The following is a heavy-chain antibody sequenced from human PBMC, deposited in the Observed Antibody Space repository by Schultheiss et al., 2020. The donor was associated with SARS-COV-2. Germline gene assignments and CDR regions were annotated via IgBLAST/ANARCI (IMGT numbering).Heavy chain of an antibody. CDR3: AKEAEYDFWSGYYPPAEYFQH. V-gene: IGHV3-9*01. Sequence: GGSLRLSCAASGFTFDDYAMHWVRQAPGKGLEWVSGISWNSGSIGYADSVKGRFTISRDNSKNTLYLQMNSLRAEDTAVYYCAKEAEYDFWSGYYPPAEYFQHWGQCTLVTVSS. D-gene: IGHD3-3*01. CDR2: ISWNSGSI. J-gene: IGHJ1*01. CDR1: GFTFDDYA.